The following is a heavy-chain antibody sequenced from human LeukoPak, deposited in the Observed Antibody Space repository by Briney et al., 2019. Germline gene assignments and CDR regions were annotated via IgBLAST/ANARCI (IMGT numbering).Heavy chain of an antibody. CDR3: AKDHSVVITTGFDY. Sequence: GGSLRLSCAASGLTFDDYAMHWVRHAPGKGLEWVSGISWNSGSIGYADSVKGRFTISRDNAKNSLYLQMNSLRAEDTALYYCAKDHSVVITTGFDYWGQGTLVTVSS. CDR2: ISWNSGSI. J-gene: IGHJ4*02. CDR1: GLTFDDYA. D-gene: IGHD3-22*01. V-gene: IGHV3-9*01.